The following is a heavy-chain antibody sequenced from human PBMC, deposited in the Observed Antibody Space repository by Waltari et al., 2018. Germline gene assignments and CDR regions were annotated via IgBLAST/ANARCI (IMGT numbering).Heavy chain of an antibody. CDR3: AREIAVAGEVAFDI. D-gene: IGHD6-19*01. CDR1: GFTFSSYA. Sequence: QVQLVESGGGVVQPGRSLRLSCAASGFTFSSYAMHWVRQAPGKGLEWVAVISYDGSNKYYADSVNGRFTISRDNSKNTLYLQMNSLRADDTAVYYCAREIAVAGEVAFDIWGQGTMVTVSS. CDR2: ISYDGSNK. J-gene: IGHJ3*02. V-gene: IGHV3-30-3*01.